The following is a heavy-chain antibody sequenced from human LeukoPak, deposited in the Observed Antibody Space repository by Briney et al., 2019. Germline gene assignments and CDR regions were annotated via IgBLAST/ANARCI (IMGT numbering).Heavy chain of an antibody. Sequence: SETLSLTCTVSGGSISSYYWSWLRQPPGKGLEWIGYIYYSGSTNYNPSLKSRVTISVDTSKNQFSLKLSSVTAADTAVYYCARLRGRYYYYYGMDVWGQGTTVTVSS. CDR1: GGSISSYY. V-gene: IGHV4-59*01. J-gene: IGHJ6*02. CDR2: IYYSGST. CDR3: ARLRGRYYYYYGMDV. D-gene: IGHD3-10*01.